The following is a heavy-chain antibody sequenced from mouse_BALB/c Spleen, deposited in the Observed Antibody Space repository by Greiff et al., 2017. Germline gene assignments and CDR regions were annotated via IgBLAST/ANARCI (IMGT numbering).Heavy chain of an antibody. CDR3: ARSGMITTFFDY. D-gene: IGHD2-4*01. Sequence: QVQLQQSGPELVKPGASVKISCKASGYAFSSSWMNWVKQRPGQGLEWIGRIYPGDGDTNYNGKFKGKATLTADKSSSTAYMQLSSLTSVDSAVYFCARSGMITTFFDYWGQGTTLTVSS. J-gene: IGHJ2*01. V-gene: IGHV1-82*01. CDR1: GYAFSSSW. CDR2: IYPGDGDT.